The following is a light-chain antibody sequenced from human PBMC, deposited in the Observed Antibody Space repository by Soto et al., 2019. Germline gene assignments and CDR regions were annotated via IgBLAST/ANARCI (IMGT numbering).Light chain of an antibody. J-gene: IGKJ4*02. CDR1: QSISSL. CDR3: QQYNSYSP. V-gene: IGKV1-5*03. Sequence: DLQMTQSPSTLSASVGDRVTITCRASQSISSLLAWYQQKPGKAPKLLIYKASSLESGVPSRFSGSGSGTEFTLTISSLQPDDFATYYCQQYNSYSPFGGGTKVEIK. CDR2: KAS.